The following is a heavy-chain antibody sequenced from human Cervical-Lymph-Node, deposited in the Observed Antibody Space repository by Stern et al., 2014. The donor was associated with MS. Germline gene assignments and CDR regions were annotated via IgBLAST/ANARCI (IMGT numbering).Heavy chain of an antibody. Sequence: VQLVESGAEVKKPGSSVKVSCKASGGTFSSYPINWVRQAPGQGLEWMGRVIPNCGTANYAQRFQGRVAITADESTSTAYMELSSLRSEDTAVYYCASPVTMTVGAMDVWGQGTTVTVSS. CDR2: VIPNCGTA. V-gene: IGHV1-69*01. J-gene: IGHJ6*02. CDR1: GGTFSSYP. D-gene: IGHD4-17*01. CDR3: ASPVTMTVGAMDV.